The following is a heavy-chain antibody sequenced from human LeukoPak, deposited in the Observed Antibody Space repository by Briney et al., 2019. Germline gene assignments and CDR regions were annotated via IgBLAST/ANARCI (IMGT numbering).Heavy chain of an antibody. CDR3: AREAVGGGRYFDY. V-gene: IGHV4-61*01. J-gene: IGHJ4*02. Sequence: SETLSLTCTVSGGSVTSGRYYWSWIRQPPGKGLEWIGYIYYSGSTNYNPSLKSRVTISVDTSKSQFSLKLSSVTAADAAVYYCAREAVGGGRYFDYWGQGTLVTVSS. D-gene: IGHD3-16*01. CDR2: IYYSGST. CDR1: GGSVTSGRYY.